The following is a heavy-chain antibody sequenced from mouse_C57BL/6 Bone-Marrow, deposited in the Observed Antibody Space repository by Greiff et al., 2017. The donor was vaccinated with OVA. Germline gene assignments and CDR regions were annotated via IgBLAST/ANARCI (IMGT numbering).Heavy chain of an antibody. CDR1: GFTFSDYY. Sequence: DVQLVESGGGLVQPGGSLKLSCAASGFTFSDYYMYWVRQTPEKRLEWVAYISNGGGSTYYPDTVKGRFTISRDNAKNTLYLQMSRLKSEDTAMYYCARLGIGDYAMDYWGQGTSVTVSS. V-gene: IGHV5-12*01. CDR3: ARLGIGDYAMDY. J-gene: IGHJ4*01. CDR2: ISNGGGST. D-gene: IGHD1-1*02.